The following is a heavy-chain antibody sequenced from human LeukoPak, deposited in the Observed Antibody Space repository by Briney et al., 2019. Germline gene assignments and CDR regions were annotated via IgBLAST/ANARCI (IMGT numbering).Heavy chain of an antibody. CDR3: ARGTYYYDSSGSYGMDV. CDR1: GYTFTSYG. V-gene: IGHV1-18*01. D-gene: IGHD3-22*01. Sequence: ASVKVSCKASGYTFTSYGISWVRQAPGQGLEWMGWISAYNGNTNYAQKLQGRVTMSTDTSTSTAYMELRSLRSDDTAVYYCARGTYYYDSSGSYGMDVWGQGTTVTVSS. CDR2: ISAYNGNT. J-gene: IGHJ6*02.